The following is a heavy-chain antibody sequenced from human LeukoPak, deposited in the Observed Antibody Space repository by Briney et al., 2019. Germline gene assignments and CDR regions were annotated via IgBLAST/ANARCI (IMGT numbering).Heavy chain of an antibody. D-gene: IGHD3-22*01. V-gene: IGHV3-23*01. CDR2: ISGSGGST. J-gene: IGHJ4*02. CDR1: GFTFSSYA. CDR3: AKSDSSGYYRGYFDY. Sequence: PGGSLRLSCAASGFTFSSYAISWVRQAPGKGLEWVSAISGSGGSTYYADSVKGRFTISRDNSKNTLYLQMNSLRAEDTAVYYCAKSDSSGYYRGYFDYWGQGTLVTVSS.